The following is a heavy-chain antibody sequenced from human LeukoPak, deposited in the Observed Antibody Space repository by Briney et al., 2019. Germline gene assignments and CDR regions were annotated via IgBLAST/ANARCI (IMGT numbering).Heavy chain of an antibody. CDR2: INPNSGGT. J-gene: IGHJ5*02. CDR1: GYTFTGYY. V-gene: IGHV1-2*02. Sequence: ASVKVSCKASGYTFTGYYMHWVRQAPGQGLEWMGWINPNSGGTNYAQKFQGRVTMTRDTSISTAYMGLSRLRSDDTAVYYCASLGFLGYCSGGSCDNWFDPWGQGTLVTVSS. D-gene: IGHD2-15*01. CDR3: ASLGFLGYCSGGSCDNWFDP.